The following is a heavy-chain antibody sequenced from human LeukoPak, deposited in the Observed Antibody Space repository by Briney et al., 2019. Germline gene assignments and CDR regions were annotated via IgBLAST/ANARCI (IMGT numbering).Heavy chain of an antibody. CDR1: GGSISSYY. Sequence: PSETLSLTCTVSGGSISSYYWSWIRQPPGKGLEWVGYIYYSGRTKYNASFKSRVTISEATSKTQFSLKLSSVTAADTAVYYCARPLGITMVRGVNDAFDIWGQGTMVTVSS. CDR2: IYYSGRT. J-gene: IGHJ3*02. D-gene: IGHD3-10*01. V-gene: IGHV4-59*08. CDR3: ARPLGITMVRGVNDAFDI.